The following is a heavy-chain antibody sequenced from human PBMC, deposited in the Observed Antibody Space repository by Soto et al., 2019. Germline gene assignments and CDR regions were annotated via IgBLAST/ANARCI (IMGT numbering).Heavy chain of an antibody. V-gene: IGHV4-59*01. Sequence: QVQLQESGPGLVKPSETLSLTCTVSGGSISSYYWSWIRQPPGKGLEWIGYIYYSGSTNYNPSLKSRVTIAVDTSKNQFSLKLSSVTAADTAVYYCAGGSFGDYGDYDDYYYYGMDVWGQGTTVTVSS. CDR1: GGSISSYY. CDR2: IYYSGST. J-gene: IGHJ6*02. CDR3: AGGSFGDYGDYDDYYYYGMDV. D-gene: IGHD4-17*01.